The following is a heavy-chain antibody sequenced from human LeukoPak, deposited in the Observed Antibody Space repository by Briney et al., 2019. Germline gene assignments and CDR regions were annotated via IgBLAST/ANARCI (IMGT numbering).Heavy chain of an antibody. CDR1: SYTFTNYA. D-gene: IGHD3-16*01. CDR3: AKDVGGLSPYYFDY. J-gene: IGHJ4*01. V-gene: IGHV1-18*01. Sequence: ASVKVSCKASSYTFTNYAFTWVRQAPGQGLEWMGWISAYNGNTNYAQKLQGRVTMTTDTSTSTAYMELRSLRSDDTAVYYCAKDVGGLSPYYFDYWGHGTLVTVSS. CDR2: ISAYNGNT.